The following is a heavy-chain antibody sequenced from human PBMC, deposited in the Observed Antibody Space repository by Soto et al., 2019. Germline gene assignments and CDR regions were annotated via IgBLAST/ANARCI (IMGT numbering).Heavy chain of an antibody. Sequence: PXGCLRLSGAASRFGFTNYAMPGVRQAPGKGLEWVSAISGGGSNTFYADSVKGRFTISRDNSRKTLYLQMTRLRAEDAAVYYCAIFSATSVYDISSAPDYWGQGTLVTVSS. CDR3: AIFSATSVYDISSAPDY. D-gene: IGHD6-6*01. V-gene: IGHV3-23*01. CDR2: ISGGGSNT. CDR1: RFGFTNYA. J-gene: IGHJ4*02.